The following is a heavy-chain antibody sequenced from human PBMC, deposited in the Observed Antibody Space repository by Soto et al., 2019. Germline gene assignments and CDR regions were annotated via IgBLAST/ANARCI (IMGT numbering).Heavy chain of an antibody. CDR3: AGYSSSSYHYYYGMDV. CDR1: GYTFTSYD. CDR2: MNPNSGNT. J-gene: IGHJ6*02. V-gene: IGHV1-8*01. Sequence: ASVKVSCKASGYTFTSYDINWVRQATGQGLEWMGWMNPNSGNTGYAQKFQGRVTMTRNTSISTAYMELSSLRSEDTAVYYCAGYSSSSYHYYYGMDVWGHGTTVTVSS. D-gene: IGHD6-6*01.